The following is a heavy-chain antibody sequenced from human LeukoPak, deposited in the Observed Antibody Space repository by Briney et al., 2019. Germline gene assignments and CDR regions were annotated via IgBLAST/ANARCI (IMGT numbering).Heavy chain of an antibody. CDR3: ARAEDSSPYYYYMDV. V-gene: IGHV1-8*01. CDR1: GYTFTSYD. Sequence: GASVKVSCKASGYTFTSYDINWVRQATGQGLEWMGWMNPNSGNTGYAQKFQGRVTMTRNTSIITAYMELSSLRSEDTAVYYCARAEDSSPYYYYMDVWGKGTTVTVSS. J-gene: IGHJ6*03. D-gene: IGHD6-13*01. CDR2: MNPNSGNT.